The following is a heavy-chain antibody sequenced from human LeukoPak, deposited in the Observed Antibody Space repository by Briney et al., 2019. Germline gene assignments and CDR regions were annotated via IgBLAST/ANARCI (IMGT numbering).Heavy chain of an antibody. J-gene: IGHJ4*02. CDR1: GFTFSTYD. D-gene: IGHD6-13*01. Sequence: GGSLRLSCAASGFTFSTYDMSWVRQAPGKGLKWVSATSGSGGSTYYADSVKGRFTISRDNSKNTLYLQMNSLRAEDTAVYYCARGSAGSSWSFDYWGQGTLVTVSS. CDR3: ARGSAGSSWSFDY. CDR2: TSGSGGST. V-gene: IGHV3-23*01.